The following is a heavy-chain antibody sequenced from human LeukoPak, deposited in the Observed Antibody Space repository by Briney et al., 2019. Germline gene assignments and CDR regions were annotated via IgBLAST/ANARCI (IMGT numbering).Heavy chain of an antibody. CDR2: ISRSSSYI. CDR3: ARAYCSSTSCYDYYYGMDV. V-gene: IGHV3-21*01. D-gene: IGHD2-2*01. CDR1: GFTFSSYS. Sequence: GGSLRLSCAASGFTFSSYSMNWVRQAPGKGLEWVSSISRSSSYIYYADSVRGRFTISRDNAKNSLYLQMNSLRAEDTAVCYCARAYCSSTSCYDYYYGMDVWGQGATVTVSS. J-gene: IGHJ6*02.